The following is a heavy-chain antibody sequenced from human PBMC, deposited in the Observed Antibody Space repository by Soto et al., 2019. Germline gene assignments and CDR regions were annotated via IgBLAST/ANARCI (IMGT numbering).Heavy chain of an antibody. D-gene: IGHD1-1*01. Sequence: QVQLQESGPGLVKPSETLSLTCTVSGGSINNYYWVWLRQPPGEGLEWIGHMYYSGDTDYNPSLKSRVAISVDTSKNRFSLRLTSVTAADTAVYYCARGDWNDYFYNGMDVWGQGTTVLVSS. V-gene: IGHV4-59*01. CDR2: MYYSGDT. CDR1: GGSINNYY. J-gene: IGHJ6*02. CDR3: ARGDWNDYFYNGMDV.